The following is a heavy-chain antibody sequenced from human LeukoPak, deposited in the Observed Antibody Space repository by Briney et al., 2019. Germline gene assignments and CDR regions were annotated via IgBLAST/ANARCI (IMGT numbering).Heavy chain of an antibody. D-gene: IGHD1-26*01. Sequence: GGSLRLSCAASGFTVSSNYMSWVRQAPGKGLEWVSLIYSGGSTYYADSVKDRFTISRDNSKNTLFLQMNSLRAEDTAVYYCALGATIRVFDYWGQGTLVTVSS. CDR2: IYSGGST. CDR3: ALGATIRVFDY. CDR1: GFTVSSNY. V-gene: IGHV3-53*01. J-gene: IGHJ4*02.